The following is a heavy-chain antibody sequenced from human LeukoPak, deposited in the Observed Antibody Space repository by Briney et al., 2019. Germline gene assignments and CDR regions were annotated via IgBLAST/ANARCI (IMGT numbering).Heavy chain of an antibody. CDR1: GGPFSGYY. CDR3: ARSSIVVVIASPYYFDY. D-gene: IGHD2-21*01. CDR2: INHSGST. Sequence: SETLSLTCAVYGGPFSGYYWSWIRQPPGKGLEWIGEINHSGSTNYNPSLKSRVTISVDTSKNQFSLKLSSVTAADTAVYYCARSSIVVVIASPYYFDYWGQGTLVTVSS. J-gene: IGHJ4*02. V-gene: IGHV4-34*01.